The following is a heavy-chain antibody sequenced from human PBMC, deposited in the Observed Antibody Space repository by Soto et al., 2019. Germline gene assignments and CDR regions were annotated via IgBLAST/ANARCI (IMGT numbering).Heavy chain of an antibody. CDR2: ISGSGGST. CDR1: GFTFSSYA. V-gene: IGHV3-23*01. Sequence: GGSLRLSCAASGFTFSSYAMSWVRQAPGKGLEWVSAISGSGGSTYYADSVKGRFTISRDNSKNTLYLQMNSLRAEDTAVYYCAKLEYDYIWGSYALCSWGQGTLVTVSS. D-gene: IGHD3-16*01. J-gene: IGHJ5*02. CDR3: AKLEYDYIWGSYALCS.